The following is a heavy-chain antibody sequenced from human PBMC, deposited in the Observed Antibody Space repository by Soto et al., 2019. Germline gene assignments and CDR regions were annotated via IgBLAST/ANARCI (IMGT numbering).Heavy chain of an antibody. V-gene: IGHV3-48*02. Sequence: GGSLRLSCAASGFTFSSYSMNWVRQAPGKGLEWVSYISSSSSTIYYADSVKGRFTISRDNAKNSLYLQMNSLRDEDTAVYYCARDGGLFTMIVVVDYYYYYGMDVWGQGTTVTVSS. CDR3: ARDGGLFTMIVVVDYYYYYGMDV. CDR2: ISSSSSTI. J-gene: IGHJ6*02. D-gene: IGHD3-22*01. CDR1: GFTFSSYS.